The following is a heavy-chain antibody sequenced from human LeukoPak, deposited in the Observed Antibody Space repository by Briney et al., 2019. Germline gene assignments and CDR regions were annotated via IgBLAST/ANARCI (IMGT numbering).Heavy chain of an antibody. CDR2: MNPNNANT. V-gene: IGHV1-8*01. J-gene: IGHJ1*01. D-gene: IGHD6-19*01. CDR3: TRGGPVAGTHKYFQH. Sequence: GASVKVSCKASGYTFTSYDINWVRQATGQGLGWMGWMNPNNANTDYAQKFQGRVTLTRNTSISTAYMELSSLRSEDTAMYYCTRGGPVAGTHKYFQHWGQGTLVTVSS. CDR1: GYTFTSYD.